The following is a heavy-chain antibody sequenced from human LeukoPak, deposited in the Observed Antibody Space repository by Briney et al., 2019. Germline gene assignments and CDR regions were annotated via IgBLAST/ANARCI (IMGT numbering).Heavy chain of an antibody. Sequence: GGSLRLSCAASGFTFSSYAMSWVRQAPGKGLEWVANIKQDGSEKYYVDSVKGRFTISRDNAKNSLYLQMNSLRAEDTAVYYCASTRGGHLYWGQGTLVTVSS. J-gene: IGHJ4*02. D-gene: IGHD1-26*01. V-gene: IGHV3-7*01. CDR3: ASTRGGHLY. CDR1: GFTFSSYA. CDR2: IKQDGSEK.